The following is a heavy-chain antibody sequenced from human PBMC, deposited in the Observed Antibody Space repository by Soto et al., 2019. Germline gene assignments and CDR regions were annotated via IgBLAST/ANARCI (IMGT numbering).Heavy chain of an antibody. CDR1: GYTLTSYY. CDR3: ATLLGDTVDY. Sequence: ASVKVSCKASGYTLTSYYLHWVRQAPGQGLEWMGWINPNSGGTNYAQKFQGWVTMTRDTSISTAYMELSRLRSDDTAVYYCATLLGDTVDYWGQGTLVTVSS. CDR2: INPNSGGT. V-gene: IGHV1-2*04. D-gene: IGHD3-16*01. J-gene: IGHJ4*02.